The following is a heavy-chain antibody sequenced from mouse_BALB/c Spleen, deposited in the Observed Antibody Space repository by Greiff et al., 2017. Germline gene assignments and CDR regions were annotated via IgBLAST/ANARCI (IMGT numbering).Heavy chain of an antibody. CDR2: ILPGSGST. CDR1: GYTFSSYW. V-gene: IGHV1-9*01. CDR3: AREDFYYGTGFDY. J-gene: IGHJ2*01. D-gene: IGHD2-1*01. Sequence: VQLQESGAELMKPGASVKISCKATGYTFSSYWIEWVKQRPGPGLEWIGEILPGSGSTNYNEKFKGKATFTADTSSNTAYMQLSSLTSEDSAVYYCAREDFYYGTGFDYWGQGTTLTVSS.